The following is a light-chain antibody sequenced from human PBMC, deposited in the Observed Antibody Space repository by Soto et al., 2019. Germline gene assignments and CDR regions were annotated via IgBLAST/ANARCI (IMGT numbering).Light chain of an antibody. Sequence: QSALTQPASVSGAPGQSITISCTGSSRDVGAYNYVSWYRQYPGKAPQVSIYEVSDRPSGISNRFSGSKSGNTASLTISGLQAEDEADYYCSSYARDITHVFGGGTTLNVL. V-gene: IGLV2-14*01. CDR3: SSYARDITHV. CDR2: EVS. CDR1: SRDVGAYNY. J-gene: IGLJ3*02.